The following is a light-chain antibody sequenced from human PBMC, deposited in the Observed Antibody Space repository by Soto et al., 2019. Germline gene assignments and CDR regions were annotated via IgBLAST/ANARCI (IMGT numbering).Light chain of an antibody. CDR1: QDICNS. Sequence: DIQMTQSPSSLSASVGDRVTITCQASQDICNSLHWYQQKPGKAPKPLVYDASNLETGVPSRFSVSRSEADFTFTISGLQPEDIATYYCQHYEVVGGGTKVEIK. J-gene: IGKJ4*01. CDR3: QHYEV. CDR2: DAS. V-gene: IGKV1-33*01.